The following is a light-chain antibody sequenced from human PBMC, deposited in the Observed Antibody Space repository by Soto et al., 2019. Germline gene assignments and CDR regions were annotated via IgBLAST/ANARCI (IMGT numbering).Light chain of an antibody. CDR2: TNN. CDR1: TSNIESHP. J-gene: IGLJ1*01. CDR3: ATWDDSRNGV. V-gene: IGLV1-44*01. Sequence: QSVLTQAPSASGAPGQRITISCSGDTSNIESHPVNWFQQVPGAAPKLLIKTNNQRPSGVPDRFSGSKSGASASLAIRGLQSEDEGTYYCATWDDSRNGVFGSGNKV.